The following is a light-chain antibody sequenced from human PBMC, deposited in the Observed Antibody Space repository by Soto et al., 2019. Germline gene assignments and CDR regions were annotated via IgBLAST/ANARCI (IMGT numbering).Light chain of an antibody. CDR2: NNN. CDR1: SSNIGSNT. V-gene: IGLV1-44*01. J-gene: IGLJ2*01. Sequence: QSVLTQPPSASGTRGQRVSISCSGSSSNIGSNTVNWYQQLPGTAPTLLIYNNNQRPSGVPDRFSGSKSGTSASLAISGLQSEDEADYYCTSWDDSLNGPVVFGGGTKLTVL. CDR3: TSWDDSLNGPVV.